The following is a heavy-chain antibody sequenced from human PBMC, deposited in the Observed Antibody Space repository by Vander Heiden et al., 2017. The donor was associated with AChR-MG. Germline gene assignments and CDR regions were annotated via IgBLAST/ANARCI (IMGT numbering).Heavy chain of an antibody. D-gene: IGHD3-10*02. Sequence: EVQLVESGGGLVKPGGSLRLSCAASGFTFSSYSMNWVRHAPGKGLEWVSSISSSSSYIYYADSVKGRVTISRDNAKNSLYRQMNSLRAEETAVYYCARDDLVFGELYYYYGMDVWGQGTTVTVSS. V-gene: IGHV3-21*01. CDR2: ISSSSSYI. CDR3: ARDDLVFGELYYYYGMDV. J-gene: IGHJ6*02. CDR1: GFTFSSYS.